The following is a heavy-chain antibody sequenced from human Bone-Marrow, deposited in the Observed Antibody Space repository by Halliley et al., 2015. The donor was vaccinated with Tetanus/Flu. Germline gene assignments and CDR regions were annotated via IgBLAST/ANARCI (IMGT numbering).Heavy chain of an antibody. CDR3: ARGRYDFGSFWWFDP. V-gene: IGHV3-21*01. CDR1: GFIFGNYS. J-gene: IGHJ5*02. CDR2: MSGSSSS. Sequence: AASGFIFGNYSMNWVRQAPGKGLEWVSSMSGSSSSYYADSVKGRFTISRDNAKNSLVLQMNSLRAEDTAVYYCARGRYDFGSFWWFDPWGQGILVTVSS. D-gene: IGHD3-3*01.